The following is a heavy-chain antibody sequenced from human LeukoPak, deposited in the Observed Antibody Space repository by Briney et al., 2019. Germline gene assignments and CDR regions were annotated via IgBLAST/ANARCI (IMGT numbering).Heavy chain of an antibody. J-gene: IGHJ5*02. CDR2: IYSGGST. CDR3: ARNWFDP. Sequence: XXQAPGKGLEWVSVIYSGGSTYYADSVKGRFTISRDKSKNTVYLQMNSLRFEDTAMYYCARNWFDPWGQGTLVTVSS. V-gene: IGHV3-53*05.